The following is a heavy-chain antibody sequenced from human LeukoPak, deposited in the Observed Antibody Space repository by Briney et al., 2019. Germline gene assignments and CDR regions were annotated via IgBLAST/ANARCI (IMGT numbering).Heavy chain of an antibody. Sequence: SVKVSCKASGGTFSSYAISWVRQAPGQGLEWMGGIIPIFGTANYAQKFQGRVTITTDESTSTAYMELSSLRSEDTAVYYCAREPGYCSGGSCYSVWGQGTLVTVSS. J-gene: IGHJ4*02. CDR3: AREPGYCSGGSCYSV. V-gene: IGHV1-69*05. D-gene: IGHD2-15*01. CDR1: GGTFSSYA. CDR2: IIPIFGTA.